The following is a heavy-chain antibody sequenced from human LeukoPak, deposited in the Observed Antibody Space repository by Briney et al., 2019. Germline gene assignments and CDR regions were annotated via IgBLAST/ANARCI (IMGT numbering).Heavy chain of an antibody. CDR3: ARAAGHAGSPYYYYYSGMDV. CDR1: GGSFSGYY. J-gene: IGHJ6*04. D-gene: IGHD3-10*01. CDR2: INHSGST. V-gene: IGHV4-34*01. Sequence: PSETQSLTCAVYGGSFSGYYWSWVRQPPGKGLEWIGEINHSGSTNYNPYLKSRVTISVDTSKNQFSLKLSPVTDADTAVYYCARAAGHAGSPYYYYYSGMDVWGKGTTVTVSS.